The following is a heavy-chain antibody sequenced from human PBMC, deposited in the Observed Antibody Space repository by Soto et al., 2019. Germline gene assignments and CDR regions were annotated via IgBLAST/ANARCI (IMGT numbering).Heavy chain of an antibody. J-gene: IGHJ4*02. CDR2: IYSGGST. Sequence: EVQLVETGGGLIQPGGSLRLSCAASGFTVSSNYMSWVRQAPGKGLEWVSVIYSGGSTYYADSVKGRFTISRDNSKNTLYLQMNSLRAEDTAVYYCARGGYCGGDCYPYYCDYWGQGTLVTVSS. V-gene: IGHV3-53*02. D-gene: IGHD2-21*02. CDR3: ARGGYCGGDCYPYYCDY. CDR1: GFTVSSNY.